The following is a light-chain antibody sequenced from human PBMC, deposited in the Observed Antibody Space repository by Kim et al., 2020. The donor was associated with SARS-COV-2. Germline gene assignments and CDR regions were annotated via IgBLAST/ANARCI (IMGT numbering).Light chain of an antibody. V-gene: IGLV3-19*01. CDR2: GKN. J-gene: IGLJ2*01. CDR3: NSRDSSGNHSVV. Sequence: GQTVMITCQGDSLRSYYASWYQQKPGQAPVLVIYGKNNRPSGIPDRFSGSSSGNTASLTITGAQAEDEADYYCNSRDSSGNHSVVFGGGTQLTVL. CDR1: SLRSYY.